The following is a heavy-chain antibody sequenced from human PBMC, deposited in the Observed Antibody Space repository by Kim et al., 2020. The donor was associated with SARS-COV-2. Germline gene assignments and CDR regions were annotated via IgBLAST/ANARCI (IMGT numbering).Heavy chain of an antibody. D-gene: IGHD2-15*01. Sequence: GGSLRLSCAASGFTFSNYTMSWVRQAPGKGLEWVSAIGGSGGCTYYADSVKGRFTISRDNSKNTLYLQMNSLRAEDTAVYYCARAHGSCSGCSCYSDAFDICGQGTTVTVSS. J-gene: IGHJ3*02. CDR1: GFTFSNYT. V-gene: IGHV3-23*01. CDR2: IGGSGGCT. CDR3: ARAHGSCSGCSCYSDAFDI.